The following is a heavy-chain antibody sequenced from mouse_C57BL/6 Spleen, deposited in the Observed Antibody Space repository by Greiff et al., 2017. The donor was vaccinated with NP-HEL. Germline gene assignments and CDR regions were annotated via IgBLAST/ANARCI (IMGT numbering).Heavy chain of an antibody. CDR1: GYTFTDYY. Sequence: EVKLVESGPVLVKPGASVKMSCKASGYTFTDYYMNWVKQSHGKSLEWIGVINPYNGGTSYNQKFKGKATLTVDKSSSTAYMELNSLTSEDSAVYDCAREGTGGEYAMDYWGQGTSVTVSS. D-gene: IGHD3-3*01. CDR3: AREGTGGEYAMDY. V-gene: IGHV1-19*01. J-gene: IGHJ4*01. CDR2: INPYNGGT.